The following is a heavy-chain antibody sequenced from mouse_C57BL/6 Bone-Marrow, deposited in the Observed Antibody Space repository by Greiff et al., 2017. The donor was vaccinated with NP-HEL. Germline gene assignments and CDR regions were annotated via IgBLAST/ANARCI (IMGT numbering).Heavy chain of an antibody. CDR1: GYTFTDHT. CDR2: IYPRDGST. J-gene: IGHJ4*01. CDR3: ARHYGRGGAYYAMDY. D-gene: IGHD1-1*01. V-gene: IGHV1-78*01. Sequence: QVQLQQSDAELVKPGASVKISCKVSGYTFTDHTIHWMQQRPEQGLEWIGYIYPRDGSTQYNEKFKGKATLTADKSSSTAYMQLNSLTSEDSADYFCARHYGRGGAYYAMDYWGQGTSVTVSS.